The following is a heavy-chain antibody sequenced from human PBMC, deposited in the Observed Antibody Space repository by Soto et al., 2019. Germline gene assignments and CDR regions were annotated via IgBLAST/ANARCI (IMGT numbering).Heavy chain of an antibody. D-gene: IGHD3-22*01. CDR2: IYPGGVNI. Sequence: ASVKVSCKAIGYSFTSHYMHWVRQAPGQGLEWTGTIYPGGVNIGYAQKFKGRVTMTKDTSTSTVYMELNSLTSEDTAMYYCARRTSGYNQFDPWGQGTLVTAPQ. CDR3: ARRTSGYNQFDP. V-gene: IGHV1-46*01. CDR1: GYSFTSHY. J-gene: IGHJ5*02.